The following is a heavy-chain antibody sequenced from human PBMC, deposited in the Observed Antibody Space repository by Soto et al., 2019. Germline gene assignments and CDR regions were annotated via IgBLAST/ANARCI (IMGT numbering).Heavy chain of an antibody. J-gene: IGHJ4*02. CDR2: IYYSGST. CDR1: GGSISTYY. V-gene: IGHV4-59*01. D-gene: IGHD6-13*01. CDR3: ARISTTWYIY. Sequence: QVHLQESGPGLVKPSETLSLTCTISGGSISTYYWSWIRQPPGKGLEWIGYIYYSGSTRYNPSLKRRVTISLDKSNNQFSLKLDSVTAADTAVYYCARISTTWYIYWGQGTLVTVSS.